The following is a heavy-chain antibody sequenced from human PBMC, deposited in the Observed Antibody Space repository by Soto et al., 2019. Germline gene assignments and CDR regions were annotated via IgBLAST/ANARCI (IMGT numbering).Heavy chain of an antibody. J-gene: IGHJ4*02. D-gene: IGHD6-19*01. CDR3: AKDYGSSRYFFDY. CDR1: GFTFINYP. CDR2: ISGNGANT. V-gene: IGHV3-23*01. Sequence: GGSLRLSCAASGFTFINYPMSWVRQAPGEGLEWVSTISGNGANTHYADSVKGRFSISRENSKNTLYIQMKSLRAEDTAVYYCAKDYGSSRYFFDYWGQGALVTVSS.